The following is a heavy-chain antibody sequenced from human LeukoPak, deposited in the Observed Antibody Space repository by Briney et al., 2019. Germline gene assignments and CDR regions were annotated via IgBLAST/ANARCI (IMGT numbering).Heavy chain of an antibody. J-gene: IGHJ4*02. CDR3: AREPYYGSGSYNYFDY. Sequence: SETLSLTCTVSGGSISSSSYYWGWIRQPPGKGLEWIGSIYYSGSTYYNPSLKSRVTISVDTSKNQFSLKLSSVTAADTAVYYCAREPYYGSGSYNYFDYWGQGTLVTVSS. D-gene: IGHD3-10*01. CDR2: IYYSGST. CDR1: GGSISSSSYY. V-gene: IGHV4-39*07.